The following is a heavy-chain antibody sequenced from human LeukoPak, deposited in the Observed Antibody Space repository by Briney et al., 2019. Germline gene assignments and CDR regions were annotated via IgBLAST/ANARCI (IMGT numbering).Heavy chain of an antibody. CDR3: ARGLAVVTWRFVELWLDP. Sequence: ASVKVSCKASGYTFTSYDINWVRQATGQGLEWMGWMNTNSGNTGYAQKFQGRVTMTRNTSISTAYMELSSLRSEETAVYYCARGLAVVTWRFVELWLDPWGQGTLVTVSS. CDR2: MNTNSGNT. J-gene: IGHJ5*02. CDR1: GYTFTSYD. D-gene: IGHD4-23*01. V-gene: IGHV1-8*01.